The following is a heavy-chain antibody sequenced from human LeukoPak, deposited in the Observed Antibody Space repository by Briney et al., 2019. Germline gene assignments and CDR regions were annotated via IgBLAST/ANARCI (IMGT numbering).Heavy chain of an antibody. D-gene: IGHD3-22*01. V-gene: IGHV1-46*01. J-gene: IGHJ4*02. CDR1: GYTYTSYY. CDR2: INPAGGST. Sequence: ASVKVSCKASGYTYTSYYIHWVRQAPGQGLEWMGIINPAGGSTTYAQKFQGSRLTLTRDTSTSTVYMELSSLRSEDTAVYYCARGRGVHDSHTYDYFDYWGQGSLVTVSS. CDR3: ARGRGVHDSHTYDYFDY.